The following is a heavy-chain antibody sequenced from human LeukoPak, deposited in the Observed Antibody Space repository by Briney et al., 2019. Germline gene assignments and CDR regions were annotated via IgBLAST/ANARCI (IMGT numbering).Heavy chain of an antibody. J-gene: IGHJ4*02. CDR1: GFTFRSYA. V-gene: IGHV3-23*01. D-gene: IGHD3-22*01. CDR2: ISGSGGST. Sequence: GGSLRLSCAASGFTFRSYAMSWVRQAPGKGLEWVSAISGSGGSTYYADSVKGRFTISRDNSKNTLYLQMGSLRAEDMAVYYCARAGYYDSSGYSDYWGQGTLVTVSS. CDR3: ARAGYYDSSGYSDY.